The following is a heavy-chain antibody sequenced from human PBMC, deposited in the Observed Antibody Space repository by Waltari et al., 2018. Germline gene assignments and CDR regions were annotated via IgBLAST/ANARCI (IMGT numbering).Heavy chain of an antibody. CDR2: SYYSGST. V-gene: IGHV4-59*01. CDR3: ARDQGWLQLHWPSFDL. J-gene: IGHJ2*01. D-gene: IGHD5-12*01. CDR1: GGSISSYY. Sequence: QVQLQESGPGLVKPSETLSLTCTVSGGSISSYYWSWLRPPPGKGLEWIVYSYYSGSTHYNPSLKSRVTISVDTSKNQFSLKLGSVTAADTAVYYCARDQGWLQLHWPSFDLWGRGTLVTVSS.